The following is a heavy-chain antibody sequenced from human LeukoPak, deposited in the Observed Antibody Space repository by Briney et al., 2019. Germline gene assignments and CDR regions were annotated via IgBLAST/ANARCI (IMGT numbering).Heavy chain of an antibody. CDR2: MNPNSGNT. V-gene: IGHV1-8*01. CDR3: AVPIAAVYGMDV. Sequence: ASVKVSCKASGYTFTSYDINWVRQATGQGLEWMGWMNPNSGNTGYAQKFQGRVTMTRNTSISTAYMELSSLRSEDTAVYYCAVPIAAVYGMDVWGQGTTVTVSS. CDR1: GYTFTSYD. D-gene: IGHD6-13*01. J-gene: IGHJ6*02.